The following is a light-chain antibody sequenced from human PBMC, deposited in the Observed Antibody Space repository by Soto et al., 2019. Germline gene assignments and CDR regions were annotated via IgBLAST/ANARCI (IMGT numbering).Light chain of an antibody. V-gene: IGKV3-20*01. J-gene: IGKJ1*01. Sequence: EIVLTQSPGTLSLSPGERATLSCRASQSVSSNYLAWYQQKPGQAPRLLIYGASTRATGIPDRFSGSGSGTDFTLTISRLEPEDFAVYYCQQYANSPPTFGQGTTVEIK. CDR2: GAS. CDR3: QQYANSPPT. CDR1: QSVSSNY.